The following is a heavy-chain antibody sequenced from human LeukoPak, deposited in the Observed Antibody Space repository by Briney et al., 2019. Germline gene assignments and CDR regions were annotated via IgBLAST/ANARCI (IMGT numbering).Heavy chain of an antibody. J-gene: IGHJ4*02. Sequence: PGGSLRLSCAPSGFTFTDYPMNWVRQAPGEWLEWVSNIGSSTEGANYPIYADSVKARVTFSRDDAKNTLYLHTHSLRDDDTAVYYCARDQRYAFDYWGQGILVTVSS. CDR1: GFTFTDYP. V-gene: IGHV3-48*02. D-gene: IGHD3-9*01. CDR2: IGSSTEGANYP. CDR3: ARDQRYAFDY.